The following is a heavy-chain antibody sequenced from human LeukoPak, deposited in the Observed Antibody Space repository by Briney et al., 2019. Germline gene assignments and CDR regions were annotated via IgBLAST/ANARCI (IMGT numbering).Heavy chain of an antibody. CDR1: GGSISSNNW. CDR3: ARGNSAGRLDY. D-gene: IGHD6-13*01. J-gene: IGHJ4*02. V-gene: IGHV4-4*02. Sequence: PSETLSLTCAVSGGSISSNNWWSWVRQPPGRGLEWIADIYHTGSTNYSPSLKSRVTISVDKSKNQFFLKLNSVTAADTAVYYCARGNSAGRLDYWGQGTLVTVSS. CDR2: IYHTGST.